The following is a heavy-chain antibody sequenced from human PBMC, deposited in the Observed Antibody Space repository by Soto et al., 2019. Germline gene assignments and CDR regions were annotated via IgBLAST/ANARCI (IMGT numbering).Heavy chain of an antibody. V-gene: IGHV3-23*01. D-gene: IGHD3-10*01. Sequence: EVQLLESGGGLVQPGGSLRLSCAASGFTFSSYAMSWVRQAPGKGLEWVSAISGSGGSTYYADSVKGRFTNSRDNSKNTVYLKMNSRRAEDTVVYYCAKDSLIVRGVDYYFDYWGQGTLVTASS. J-gene: IGHJ4*02. CDR1: GFTFSSYA. CDR2: ISGSGGST. CDR3: AKDSLIVRGVDYYFDY.